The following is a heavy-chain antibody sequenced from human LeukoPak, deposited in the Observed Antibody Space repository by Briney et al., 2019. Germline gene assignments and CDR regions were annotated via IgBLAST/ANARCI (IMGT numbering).Heavy chain of an antibody. CDR3: ARDLESIAAAGNGGY. D-gene: IGHD6-13*01. CDR2: IIPIFGTA. J-gene: IGHJ4*02. Sequence: SVKVSCKAFGGSFSSEAISWVRQAPGQGLDWMGGIIPIFGTANYAQKFQGRVTITADESTSTAYMELSSLRSEDTAVYYCARDLESIAAAGNGGYWGQGTLVTVSS. CDR1: GGSFSSEA. V-gene: IGHV1-69*13.